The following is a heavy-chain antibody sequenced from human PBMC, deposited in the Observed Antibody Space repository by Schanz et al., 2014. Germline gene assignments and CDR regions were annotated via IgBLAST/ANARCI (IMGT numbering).Heavy chain of an antibody. J-gene: IGHJ4*02. CDR1: GFSFTTYA. CDR2: ISSRSSHI. Sequence: EVQLVQSGGGLVQPGGSLRLSCAASGFSFTTYAMSWVRQAPGKGLEWVSSISSRSSHIYYADSVKGRFTVSRDNAKNSVYLQMNSLRAEDTAIYYCAKNQYDDVDLSSFYFDVWGQGTLVTVSS. V-gene: IGHV3-21*04. CDR3: AKNQYDDVDLSSFYFDV. D-gene: IGHD3-10*02.